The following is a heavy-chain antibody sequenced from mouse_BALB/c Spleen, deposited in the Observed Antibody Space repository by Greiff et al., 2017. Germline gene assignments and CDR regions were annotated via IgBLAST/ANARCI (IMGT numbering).Heavy chain of an antibody. CDR1: GFSLSRYS. Sequence: QVQLKESGPGLVAPSQSLSITCTVSGFSLSRYSVHWVRQPPGKGLEWLGVIWAGGSTNYNSALMSRLSISKDNSKSQVFLKMNSLQTDDTAMYYCAREDGNFYVDYWGQGTTLTVSS. D-gene: IGHD2-1*01. CDR2: IWAGGST. V-gene: IGHV2-9*02. CDR3: AREDGNFYVDY. J-gene: IGHJ2*01.